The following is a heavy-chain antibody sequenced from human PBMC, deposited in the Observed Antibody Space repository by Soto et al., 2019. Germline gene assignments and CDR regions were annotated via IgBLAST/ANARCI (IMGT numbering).Heavy chain of an antibody. Sequence: ASVKVSCTASGATFSSYAISWVRQAPGQGLECMEGIIPIFATANYAQKFQGRVTITADKSTSTANMKLSSLRSEDTAVYYCASSTHKTSSTSCQADCWGQGTLVTVSS. D-gene: IGHD2-2*01. CDR2: IIPIFATA. CDR1: GATFSSYA. J-gene: IGHJ4*02. V-gene: IGHV1-69*06. CDR3: ASSTHKTSSTSCQADC.